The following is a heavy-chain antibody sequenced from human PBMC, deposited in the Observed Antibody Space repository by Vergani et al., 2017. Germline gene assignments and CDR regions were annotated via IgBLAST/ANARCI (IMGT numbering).Heavy chain of an antibody. D-gene: IGHD2-21*02. Sequence: QVQLQESGPGLVKPSETLSLTCTVSGGSISSYYWSWIRQPPGKGLEWIGYIYYSGSTNYNPSLKSRVTISVDTSKNQFSLKLSSVTAADTAVHYCARVEYCGGDCYSSPFDYWGQGTLVTVSS. J-gene: IGHJ4*02. V-gene: IGHV4-59*01. CDR1: GGSISSYY. CDR3: ARVEYCGGDCYSSPFDY. CDR2: IYYSGST.